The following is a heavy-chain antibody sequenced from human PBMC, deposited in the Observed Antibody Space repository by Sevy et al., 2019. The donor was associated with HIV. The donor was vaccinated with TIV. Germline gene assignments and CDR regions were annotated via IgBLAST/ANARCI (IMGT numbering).Heavy chain of an antibody. CDR3: ATTTDYYDSSGYPFDH. V-gene: IGHV1-24*01. J-gene: IGHJ4*02. CDR2: FDPEDGET. Sequence: ASVKVSCKVSGYTLTALSMHWVRQAPGKGLEWMGTFDPEDGETRYAQKFQGRVTMTEDTSTDTAYRELSSLRSEDTAVYFCATTTDYYDSSGYPFDHWGQGALVTVSS. D-gene: IGHD3-22*01. CDR1: GYTLTALS.